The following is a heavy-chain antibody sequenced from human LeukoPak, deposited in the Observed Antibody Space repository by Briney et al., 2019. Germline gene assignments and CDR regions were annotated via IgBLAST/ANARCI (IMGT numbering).Heavy chain of an antibody. V-gene: IGHV3-23*01. Sequence: PGGSLRLSCAASGLTFSSYAMSWVRQAPGKGLEWVSAISGSGGSTYYADSVKGRFTISRDNSKNTLYLQMNSLRAEDTAVYYCAKDTARGVIAYYFDYWGQGTLVTVSS. CDR2: ISGSGGST. CDR3: AKDTARGVIAYYFDY. D-gene: IGHD3-10*01. CDR1: GLTFSSYA. J-gene: IGHJ4*02.